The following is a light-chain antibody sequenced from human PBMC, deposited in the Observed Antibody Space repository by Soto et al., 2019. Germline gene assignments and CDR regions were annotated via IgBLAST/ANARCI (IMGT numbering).Light chain of an antibody. J-gene: IGLJ1*01. CDR2: DVS. V-gene: IGLV2-14*01. CDR3: SSYTSSSTRV. Sequence: QAVLTQPASVSGAPGQSITISRPGTNRAVGGYNYVSWYQQHPGKAPKLMIYDVSNRPSGVSNRFSGSKSGNTASLTISGLQAEDEADYYCSSYTSSSTRVFGTGTKVTVL. CDR1: NRAVGGYNY.